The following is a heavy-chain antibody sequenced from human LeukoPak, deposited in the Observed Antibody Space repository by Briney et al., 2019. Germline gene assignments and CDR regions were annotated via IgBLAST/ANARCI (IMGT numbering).Heavy chain of an antibody. J-gene: IGHJ4*02. V-gene: IGHV3-23*01. CDR3: VKYYRGPVHYYFDY. CDR1: GFTFSRSA. D-gene: IGHD3-16*02. CDR2: ISDSGTNT. Sequence: GGSLRLSCAASGFTFSRSAMSWVRQAPGKGLEWVSVISDSGTNTYYADSVKGRFTISRDSSKNTLFLQMNSLRTEDTAVYYCVKYYRGPVHYYFDYWGQGNLGTVSS.